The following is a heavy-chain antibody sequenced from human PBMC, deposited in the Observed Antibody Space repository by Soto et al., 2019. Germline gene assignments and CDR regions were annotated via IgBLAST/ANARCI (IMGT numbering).Heavy chain of an antibody. D-gene: IGHD6-19*01. CDR3: ARDGGSGTAVPGIQYSGMDV. V-gene: IGHV3-53*01. CDR2: IYIDGST. J-gene: IGHJ6*02. Sequence: EVQLVDSGGDLIQPGGSLRLSCGASGFTVSGNSLSWVRQAPGKGLEWVSYIYIDGSTYYADSVRGRFTLTRDNSKNTLYLQMNNLRGEDTAVYYCARDGGSGTAVPGIQYSGMDVWCQGTTVTVSS. CDR1: GFTVSGNS.